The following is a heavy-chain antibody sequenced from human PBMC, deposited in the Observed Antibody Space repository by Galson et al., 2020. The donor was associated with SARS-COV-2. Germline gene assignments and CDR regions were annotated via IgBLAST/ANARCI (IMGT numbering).Heavy chain of an antibody. CDR2: INPSGGST. CDR3: ARDRSDCSGGSCYYFDY. V-gene: IGHV1-46*01. Sequence: ASVKVSCKASGYTFTSYYMHWVRQAPGQGLEWMGIINPSGGSTSYAQKFQGRVTMTRDTSTSTVYMELSSLRSEDTAVYYCARDRSDCSGGSCYYFDYWGQGTLVTVCS. D-gene: IGHD2-15*01. J-gene: IGHJ4*02. CDR1: GYTFTSYY.